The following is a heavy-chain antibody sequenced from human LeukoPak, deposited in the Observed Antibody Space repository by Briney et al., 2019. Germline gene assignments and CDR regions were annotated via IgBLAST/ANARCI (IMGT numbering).Heavy chain of an antibody. CDR2: IKQDGSEK. CDR1: GFTFTTYW. CDR3: AKGAYYGD. V-gene: IGHV3-7*03. Sequence: GGSLRLSCAASGFTFTTYWMSWVRQAPGKGLEWVANIKQDGSEKYYVDSVKGRFTISRDNSKNTLYLQMNSLRVEDTAMYYCAKGAYYGDWGQGTLVTVSS. J-gene: IGHJ4*02. D-gene: IGHD3-3*01.